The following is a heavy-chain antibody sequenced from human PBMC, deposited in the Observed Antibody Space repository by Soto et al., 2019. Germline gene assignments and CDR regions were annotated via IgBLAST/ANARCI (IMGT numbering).Heavy chain of an antibody. CDR1: GMTFSSYA. CDR3: ATMIVVARLDY. D-gene: IGHD3-22*01. CDR2: ISGSGGST. Sequence: GCLSVSWAASGMTFSSYAMSWVRQAPGKGLEWVSAISGSGGSTYYAESVKGRFTISRDNSKNTLYMQMNSLRAEDTAVFYCATMIVVARLDYWGQGNLV. J-gene: IGHJ4*02. V-gene: IGHV3-23*01.